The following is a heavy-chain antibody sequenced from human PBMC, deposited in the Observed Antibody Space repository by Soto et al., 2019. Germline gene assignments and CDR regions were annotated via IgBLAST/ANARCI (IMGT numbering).Heavy chain of an antibody. J-gene: IGHJ5*02. V-gene: IGHV4-59*12. Sequence: SSETLSLTCTVSGGSISSYYWSWIRQPPGKGLEWIGYIYYSGRTNYNPSLKSRVTISVDTSKNQFSLKLSSVTAADTAVYYCARDGSIAAADHHSFDPWGQGTLVTVSS. CDR1: GGSISSYY. D-gene: IGHD6-13*01. CDR3: ARDGSIAAADHHSFDP. CDR2: IYYSGRT.